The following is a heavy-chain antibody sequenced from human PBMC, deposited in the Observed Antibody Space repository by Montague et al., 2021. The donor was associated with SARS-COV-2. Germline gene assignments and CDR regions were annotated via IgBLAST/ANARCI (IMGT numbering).Heavy chain of an antibody. J-gene: IGHJ4*02. CDR1: GGSFSNYY. V-gene: IGHV4-34*01. CDR2: SNHRGST. D-gene: IGHD3-22*01. CDR3: ARGTLSMNMSVGVILGGIYYFDY. Sequence: SETLSLTCAVYGGSFSNYYWSWICQPPGQGLEWIGDSNHRGSTNYNPSLKSRVTISVDTSKNQFSLKLNSVTAADTAVYYCARGTLSMNMSVGVILGGIYYFDYWGQGTLVAVSS.